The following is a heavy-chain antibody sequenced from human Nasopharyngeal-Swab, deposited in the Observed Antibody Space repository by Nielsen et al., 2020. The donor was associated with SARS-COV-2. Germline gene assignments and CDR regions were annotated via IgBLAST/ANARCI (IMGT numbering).Heavy chain of an antibody. CDR2: IIPIFGTA. J-gene: IGHJ5*02. CDR1: GGTFSSYA. D-gene: IGHD3-3*01. Sequence: SVKVSCKASGGTFSSYAISWVRQAPGQGLEWMGGIIPIFGTANYAQKFQGRVTITADESTSTAYMELSRLRSDDTAVYYCARGIGYDFWSGYHSNNWFDPWGQGTLVTVSS. V-gene: IGHV1-69*13. CDR3: ARGIGYDFWSGYHSNNWFDP.